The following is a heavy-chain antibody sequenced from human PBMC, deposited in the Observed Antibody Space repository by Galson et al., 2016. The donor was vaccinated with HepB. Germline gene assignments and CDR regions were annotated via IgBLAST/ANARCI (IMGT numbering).Heavy chain of an antibody. J-gene: IGHJ4*02. V-gene: IGHV3-7*01. Sequence: SLRLSCAASGFAFSMYWMTWVRQAPGRGLEWVGNIKEDGREQYYGDSVKGRFTISRDNTKKSVFLQMNSLRVEDTAVYYCVREGLAGGSYFDYWGQGTLVTGSS. CDR2: IKEDGREQ. CDR1: GFAFSMYW. CDR3: VREGLAGGSYFDY. D-gene: IGHD5-12*01.